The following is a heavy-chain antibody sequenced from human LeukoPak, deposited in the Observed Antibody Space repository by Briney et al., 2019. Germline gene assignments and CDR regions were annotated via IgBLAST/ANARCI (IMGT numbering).Heavy chain of an antibody. CDR3: ARDFKPLGYCGGDCFPTCFDP. D-gene: IGHD2-21*01. CDR1: GYTFTSYY. V-gene: IGHV1-46*01. J-gene: IGHJ5*02. Sequence: ASVKVSCKASGYTFTSYYMYWVRQAPGQGLEWMGIINPSGGSTNYAQKFQGRVTMTRDTSTSTVYMELNSLRSEDTAVYYCARDFKPLGYCGGDCFPTCFDPWGQGTLVTVAS. CDR2: INPSGGST.